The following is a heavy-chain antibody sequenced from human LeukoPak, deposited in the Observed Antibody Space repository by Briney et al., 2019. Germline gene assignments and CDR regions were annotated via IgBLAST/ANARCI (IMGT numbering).Heavy chain of an antibody. CDR1: GGSFSGYY. CDR2: INHSGST. Sequence: SEILSLTCAVYGGSFSGYYWSWIRQPPGKGLEWIGEINHSGSTNYNPSLKSRVTISVDTSKNQFSLKLSSVTAADTAVYYCARVKDPGGYYYYYYMDVWGKGATVTVSS. D-gene: IGHD3-16*01. J-gene: IGHJ6*03. CDR3: ARVKDPGGYYYYYYMDV. V-gene: IGHV4-34*01.